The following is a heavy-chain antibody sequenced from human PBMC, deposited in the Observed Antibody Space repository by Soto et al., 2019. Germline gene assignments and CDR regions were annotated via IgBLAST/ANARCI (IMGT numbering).Heavy chain of an antibody. J-gene: IGHJ4*02. V-gene: IGHV3-15*07. Sequence: EVQLVESGGGLVKPGGSLRLSCAASGFTFSNAWMNWVRQAPGKGLEWVGRIKSKTDGGTTDYAAPVKGRFTISRDDSKNTLYLQMNSLKTEDTAVYYCTTDAHYYCDSSGYPRPVTFDYWGQGTLVTVSS. CDR1: GFTFSNAW. CDR2: IKSKTDGGTT. CDR3: TTDAHYYCDSSGYPRPVTFDY. D-gene: IGHD3-22*01.